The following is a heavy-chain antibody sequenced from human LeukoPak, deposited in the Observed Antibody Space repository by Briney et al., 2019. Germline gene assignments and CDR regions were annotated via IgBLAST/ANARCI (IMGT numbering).Heavy chain of an antibody. CDR2: INHSGST. Sequence: SETLSLTCAVYGGSFSGYYWSWIRQPPGKGLEWIGEINHSGSTNYNPSLKSRVTISVDTSKNQFSLKLSSVTAADTAEYYCARDLYSSRTNDAFVIWGQGTMVTVSS. CDR1: GGSFSGYY. V-gene: IGHV4-34*01. D-gene: IGHD6-13*01. J-gene: IGHJ3*02. CDR3: ARDLYSSRTNDAFVI.